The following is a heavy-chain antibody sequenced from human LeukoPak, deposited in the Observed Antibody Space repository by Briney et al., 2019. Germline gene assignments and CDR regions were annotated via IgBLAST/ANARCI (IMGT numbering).Heavy chain of an antibody. CDR3: ARDAFYYFSGSYYGLDF. Sequence: SETLSLTCTVSGGSINNYYWSWIRQPAGEGLEWIGRIYSSGTTNYNPSLKSRVTMSVDTSKNQVSLKLSSVTAADTAVYYCARDAFYYFSGSYYGLDFWGQGSLVTVSS. J-gene: IGHJ4*02. V-gene: IGHV4-4*07. CDR1: GGSINNYY. CDR2: IYSSGTT. D-gene: IGHD3-10*01.